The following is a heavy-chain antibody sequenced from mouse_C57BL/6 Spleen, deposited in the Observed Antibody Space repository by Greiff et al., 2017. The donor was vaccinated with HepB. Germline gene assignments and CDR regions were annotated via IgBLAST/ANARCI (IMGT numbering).Heavy chain of an antibody. CDR2: IRNKANGYTT. CDR3: ARRGGTWYFDV. J-gene: IGHJ1*03. CDR1: GFTFTDYY. D-gene: IGHD4-1*01. V-gene: IGHV7-3*01. Sequence: EVQGVESGGGLVQPGGSLSLSCAASGFTFTDYYMSWVRQPPGKALEWLGFIRNKANGYTTEYSASVKGRFTISRDNSQSILYLQMNALRAEDSATYYCARRGGTWYFDVWGTGTTVTVSS.